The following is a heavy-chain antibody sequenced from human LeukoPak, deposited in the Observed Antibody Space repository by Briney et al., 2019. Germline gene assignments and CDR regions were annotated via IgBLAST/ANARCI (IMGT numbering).Heavy chain of an antibody. CDR2: ISPSGGST. CDR3: ASAAGPPSYYSAYYFDY. D-gene: IGHD3-22*01. V-gene: IGHV1-46*01. Sequence: ASVKVSCKAFVYTFTSNYMHWVRQAPGQGPEWMGVISPSGGSTTYAQKFQGRVTMTRDTSISTGYMELSRLRSDDTAVYYCASAAGPPSYYSAYYFDYWGQGTLVTVSS. CDR1: VYTFTSNY. J-gene: IGHJ4*02.